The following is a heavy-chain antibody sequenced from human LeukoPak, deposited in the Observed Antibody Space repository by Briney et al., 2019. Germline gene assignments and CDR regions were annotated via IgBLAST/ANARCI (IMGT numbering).Heavy chain of an antibody. V-gene: IGHV1-2*02. CDR3: ARSSRYDIWTGYPY. J-gene: IGHJ4*02. CDR1: GYTFTGYF. CDR2: INANSGGT. Sequence: ASVKVSCKASGYTFTGYFMHWVRQAPGQGLEWMGWINANSGGTNYAQKFQGRVTMTRDTSISTAYMELSRLRSDDTAVYYCARSSRYDIWTGYPYWGQGTLVTVSP. D-gene: IGHD3-9*01.